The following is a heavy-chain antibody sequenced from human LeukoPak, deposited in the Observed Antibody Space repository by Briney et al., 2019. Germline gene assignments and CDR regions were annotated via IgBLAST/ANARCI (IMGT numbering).Heavy chain of an antibody. CDR1: GGSFSGYY. V-gene: IGHV4-34*01. D-gene: IGHD3-22*01. J-gene: IGHJ3*02. CDR2: INHSGST. CDR3: ARFPPRLYDSSGYSEIWYAFDI. Sequence: SETLSLTCAVYGGSFSGYYWSWIRQPPGKGLEWIGEINHSGSTNYNPSLKSRVTISVDTSKNQFSLKLSSVTAADTAVYYCARFPPRLYDSSGYSEIWYAFDIWGQGTMVTVSS.